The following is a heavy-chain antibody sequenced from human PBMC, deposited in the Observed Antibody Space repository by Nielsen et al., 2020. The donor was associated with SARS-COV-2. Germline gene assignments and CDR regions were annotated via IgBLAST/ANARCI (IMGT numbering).Heavy chain of an antibody. CDR2: INPNSGGT. CDR3: ARGRRGGAPYYYYGMDV. J-gene: IGHJ6*02. CDR1: GYTFTGYY. V-gene: IGHV1-2*06. Sequence: ASVKVSCKASGYTFTGYYMHWVRQAPGQGLEWMGRINPNSGGTNYAQKLQGRVTMTTDTSTSTAYMELRSLRSDDTAVYYCARGRRGGAPYYYYGMDVWGQGTTVTVSS. D-gene: IGHD3-10*01.